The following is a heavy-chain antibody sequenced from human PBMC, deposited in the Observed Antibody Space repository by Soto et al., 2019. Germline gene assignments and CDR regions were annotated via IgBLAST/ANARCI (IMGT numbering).Heavy chain of an antibody. CDR2: INAGGGNT. D-gene: IGHD3-9*01. CDR3: ARAPYHDVMTGYEFDN. Sequence: SVKVSCKTSGFLFTTYAIHWVRQAPGQRLEWMGWINAGGGNTEYSQKFQGRVTITIDTPASTAYLDFRSLRSEDTAMYYCARAPYHDVMTGYEFDNWGQGTLVTVYS. V-gene: IGHV1-3*01. CDR1: GFLFTTYA. J-gene: IGHJ4*02.